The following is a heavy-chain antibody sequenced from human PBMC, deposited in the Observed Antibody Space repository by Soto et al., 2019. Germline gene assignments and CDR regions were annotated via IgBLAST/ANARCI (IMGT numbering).Heavy chain of an antibody. V-gene: IGHV3-30*03. Sequence: QVQLVESGGGVVQPGRSLRLSGAASGFTISNYGMHWVRQAQGKGLEGGAVISYDGTITYYADSVKGRFTISRDNSKNTLYLQMNSLRTEDTAVYYCATTRVGPCSSSICFSGIFDGMDVWGQGTTVTVSS. D-gene: IGHD2-2*01. J-gene: IGHJ6*02. CDR2: ISYDGTIT. CDR3: ATTRVGPCSSSICFSGIFDGMDV. CDR1: GFTISNYG.